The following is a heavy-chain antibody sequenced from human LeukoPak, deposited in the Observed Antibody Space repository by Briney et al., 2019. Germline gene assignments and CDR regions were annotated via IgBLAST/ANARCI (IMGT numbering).Heavy chain of an antibody. V-gene: IGHV3-20*01. CDR2: INWYGGST. CDR1: GFTFDDYG. Sequence: GGSLRLSCAVSGFTFDDYGMSWVRQAPGKGLEWVSGINWYGGSTRYADAVKGRFTISRDNAKNSLYLQMNSLRGEDTALYHCARGGAHYDFWSGYPKSYYYYMDVWGKGTTVTVSS. J-gene: IGHJ6*03. D-gene: IGHD3-3*01. CDR3: ARGGAHYDFWSGYPKSYYYYMDV.